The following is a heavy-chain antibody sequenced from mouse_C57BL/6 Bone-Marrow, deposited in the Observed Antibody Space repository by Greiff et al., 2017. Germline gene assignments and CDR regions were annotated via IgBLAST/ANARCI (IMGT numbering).Heavy chain of an antibody. CDR2: IYPSDSET. J-gene: IGHJ1*03. Sequence: QVQLQQPGAELVRPGSSVKLSCKASGYTFTSSWMDWVKQRPGQGLEWIGNIYPSDSETHYNQKFKDKATLTVDKSSSTAYMQLSSLTSEDSAVYYCARDGSSYWYFDVWGTGTTVTVSS. CDR1: GYTFTSSW. D-gene: IGHD1-1*01. V-gene: IGHV1-61*01. CDR3: ARDGSSYWYFDV.